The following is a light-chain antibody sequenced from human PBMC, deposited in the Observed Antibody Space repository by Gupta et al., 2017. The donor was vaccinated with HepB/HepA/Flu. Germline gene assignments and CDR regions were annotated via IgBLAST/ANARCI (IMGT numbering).Light chain of an antibody. CDR2: KVS. CDR1: QSLVHTDGYIY. V-gene: IGKV2-30*02. J-gene: IGKJ1*01. CDR3: MQGKFWRT. Sequence: DVVMTQSPLSLPVTLGQSASISCKSSQSLVHTDGYIYLNWFHQRPGQSTRRLIYKVSNRDSGVPDRFSGSGSGTDFTLKISRVEAEDVGVYYCMQGKFWRTFGQGTKVEI.